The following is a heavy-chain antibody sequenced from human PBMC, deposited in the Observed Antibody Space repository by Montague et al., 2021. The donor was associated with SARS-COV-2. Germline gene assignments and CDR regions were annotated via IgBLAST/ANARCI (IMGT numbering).Heavy chain of an antibody. V-gene: IGHV3-23*01. J-gene: IGHJ4*02. CDR1: GFRFSSYA. CDR3: AKAFLGTTAAFDF. Sequence: SLRLSCAASGFRFSSYAMSWVRQSPGKGLEWVSSFTGNGGRTYYADSVKGRFTISRDNSKSTLYLQINSPRAEDTAVYYCAKAFLGTTAAFDFWGQGTLVTVSS. D-gene: IGHD2-2*01. CDR2: FTGNGGRT.